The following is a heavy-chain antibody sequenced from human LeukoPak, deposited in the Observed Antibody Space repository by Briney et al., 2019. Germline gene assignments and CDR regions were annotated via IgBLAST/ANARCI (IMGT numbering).Heavy chain of an antibody. V-gene: IGHV3-23*01. CDR2: ISGSGGST. J-gene: IGHJ4*02. D-gene: IGHD3-22*01. CDR3: AKASAMIVVVSKHFDY. CDR1: GFTFSSYS. Sequence: GGSLRLSCAASGFTFSSYSMHWVRQAPGKGLEWVSAISGSGGSTYYADSVKGRFTISRDNSKNTLYLQMNSLRAEDTAVYYCAKASAMIVVVSKHFDYWGQGTLVAVSS.